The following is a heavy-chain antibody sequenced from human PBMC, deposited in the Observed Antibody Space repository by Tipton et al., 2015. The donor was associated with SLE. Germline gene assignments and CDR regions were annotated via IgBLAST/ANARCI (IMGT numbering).Heavy chain of an antibody. CDR1: GGSISSSSFY. Sequence: LRLSCTVSGGSISSSSFYWGWIRQPPGKGLEWIGSFYYGKSTFYNPSLKSRVTTSVDTSTNRLSLQLSSVTAADTALYYCARLISAYDCNFDYWGQGTLVTVSS. CDR2: FYYGKST. D-gene: IGHD5-12*01. CDR3: ARLISAYDCNFDY. J-gene: IGHJ4*02. V-gene: IGHV4-39*07.